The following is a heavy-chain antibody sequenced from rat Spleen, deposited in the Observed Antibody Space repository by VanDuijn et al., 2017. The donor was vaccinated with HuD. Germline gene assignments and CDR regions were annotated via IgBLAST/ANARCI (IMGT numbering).Heavy chain of an antibody. V-gene: IGHV5-46*01. CDR1: GFTFSSFP. CDR3: TRGAIAAISTGFDY. CDR2: ISTSGGST. D-gene: IGHD1-2*01. J-gene: IGHJ2*01. Sequence: EVQLVESGGGLVQPGRSLKLSCAASGFTFSSFPMAWVRQAPKKGLEWVAYISTSGGSTYYRDSVKGRFTISRDNAKSTLYLQMNSLRSEDTATYYCTRGAIAAISTGFDYWGQGVMVTVSS.